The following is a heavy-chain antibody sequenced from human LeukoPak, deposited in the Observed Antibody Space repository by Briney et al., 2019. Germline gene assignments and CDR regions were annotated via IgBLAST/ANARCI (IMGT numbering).Heavy chain of an antibody. CDR3: ARDTSAGERDY. CDR2: IYYSGST. CDR1: GGSFSGYY. D-gene: IGHD3-16*01. J-gene: IGHJ4*02. V-gene: IGHV4-30-4*08. Sequence: SETLSLTCAVYGGSFSGYYWSWIRQPPGKGLEWIGYIYYSGSTYYNPSLKSRVTISVDTSKNQFSLKLSSVTAADTAVYYCARDTSAGERDYWGQGTLVTVSS.